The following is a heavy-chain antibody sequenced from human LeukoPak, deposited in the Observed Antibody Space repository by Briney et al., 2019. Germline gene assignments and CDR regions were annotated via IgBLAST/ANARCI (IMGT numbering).Heavy chain of an antibody. J-gene: IGHJ6*03. D-gene: IGHD2-8*01. CDR3: ARGRRLMVYADYYYMDV. CDR1: GGSFTDYF. V-gene: IGHV4-34*01. CDR2: INDYTGNT. Sequence: PSETLSLTCDVFGGSFTDYFWTWIRQSPGKGLEWIGEINDYTGNTNYNPSLNSRVSISLEKSKNQFSLELRSVTAADTAVYYCARGRRLMVYADYYYMDVWGKGTTVTVSS.